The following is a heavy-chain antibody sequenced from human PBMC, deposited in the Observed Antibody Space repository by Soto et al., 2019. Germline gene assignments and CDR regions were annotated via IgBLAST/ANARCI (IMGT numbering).Heavy chain of an antibody. V-gene: IGHV3-33*01. J-gene: IGHJ6*02. CDR3: AREMREGPYDECSWPPNNYGMDV. CDR2: IWYDGSNK. D-gene: IGHD3-10*02. CDR1: GFTFSSYG. Sequence: GGSLRLSCAASGFTFSSYGMHWVRQAPGKGLEWVAVIWYDGSNKYYADSVKGRFTISRDNSKNTLYLQMNSLRAEDTAVYYCAREMREGPYDECSWPPNNYGMDVWGQGTTDTVSS.